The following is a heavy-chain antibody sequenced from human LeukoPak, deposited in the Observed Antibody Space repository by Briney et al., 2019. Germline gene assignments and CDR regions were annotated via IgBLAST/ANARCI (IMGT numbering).Heavy chain of an antibody. D-gene: IGHD3-22*01. CDR3: ARASRDYDSSGYGF. CDR1: GFTFSSYS. Sequence: PGGSLRLSCAASGFTFSSYSMNWFRQVQGKGLEWSSSISSSSSYIYYADSVKGRFTISRDNAKNSLYLQMNSLRAEDTAVYYCARASRDYDSSGYGFWGQGTLVTVSS. CDR2: ISSSSSYI. J-gene: IGHJ4*02. V-gene: IGHV3-21*01.